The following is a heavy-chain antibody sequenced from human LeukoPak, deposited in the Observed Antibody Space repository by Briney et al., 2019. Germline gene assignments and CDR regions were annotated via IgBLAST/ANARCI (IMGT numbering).Heavy chain of an antibody. CDR1: GYTFTGYY. J-gene: IGHJ4*02. V-gene: IGHV1-8*03. CDR2: MNPNSGNT. Sequence: ASVKVSCKASGYTFTGYYMHWVRQATGQGLEWMGWMNPNSGNTGYAQKFQGRVTITRNTSISTAYMELSSLRSEDTAVYYCARGRGSGYDLGYWGQGTLVTVSS. D-gene: IGHD5-12*01. CDR3: ARGRGSGYDLGY.